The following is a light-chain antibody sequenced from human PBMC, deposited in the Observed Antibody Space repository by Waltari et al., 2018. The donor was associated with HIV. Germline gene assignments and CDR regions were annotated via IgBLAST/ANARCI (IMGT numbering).Light chain of an antibody. CDR1: TSDVGGYNY. Sequence: QSGLTQPASVSGSPGQPLTISCTGTTSDVGGYNYVSWYQQHPGKAPKLIIYEVSNRPSGVSNLFSGSKSGNTASLTISGLQPEDETDYYCSSFSSSSTPYVFGTGTKVTVL. CDR2: EVS. CDR3: SSFSSSSTPYV. J-gene: IGLJ1*01. V-gene: IGLV2-14*01.